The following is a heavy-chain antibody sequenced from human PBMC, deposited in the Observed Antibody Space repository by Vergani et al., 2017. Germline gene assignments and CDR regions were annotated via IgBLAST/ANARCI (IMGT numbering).Heavy chain of an antibody. Sequence: QVQLVQSGAEVKKPGSSVKVSCKASGGTFSSYAISWVRQAPGQGLEWMGGIIPIFGTANYAQKFQGRVTITADESTSTAYMELSSLRSEDTAVYYCARVGTISMTTRTRYYCMDVWGKGTTVTVSS. CDR2: IIPIFGTA. V-gene: IGHV1-69*01. CDR1: GGTFSSYA. CDR3: ARVGTISMTTRTRYYCMDV. J-gene: IGHJ6*03. D-gene: IGHD3-9*01.